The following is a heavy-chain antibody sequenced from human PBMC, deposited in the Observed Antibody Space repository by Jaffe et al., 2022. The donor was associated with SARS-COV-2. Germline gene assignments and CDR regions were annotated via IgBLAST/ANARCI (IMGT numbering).Heavy chain of an antibody. Sequence: QVQLVESGGGVVQPGRSLRLSCAASGFTFSSYGMHWVRQAPGRGLEWVAAIWYDGSNKYYADSVKGRFTISRDNSKNTLYLQMNSLRAEDTAVYYCARGPALTGYPFDYWGQGILVTVSS. V-gene: IGHV3-33*01. CDR3: ARGPALTGYPFDY. J-gene: IGHJ4*02. CDR1: GFTFSSYG. D-gene: IGHD3-9*01. CDR2: IWYDGSNK.